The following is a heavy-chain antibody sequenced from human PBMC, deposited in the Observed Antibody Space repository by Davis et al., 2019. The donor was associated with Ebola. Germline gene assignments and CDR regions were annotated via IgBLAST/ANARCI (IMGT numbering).Heavy chain of an antibody. Sequence: SETLSLTCTVSGGSNSSYYWSWIRQPPGKGLEWIEYIYYSGSTNYNPSLKSRVTISVDTSKNQFSLKLSSVTAADTAVYYCARANPYSSGWYPTDFDYWGQGTLVTVSS. CDR2: IYYSGST. D-gene: IGHD6-19*01. CDR1: GGSNSSYY. J-gene: IGHJ4*02. V-gene: IGHV4-59*01. CDR3: ARANPYSSGWYPTDFDY.